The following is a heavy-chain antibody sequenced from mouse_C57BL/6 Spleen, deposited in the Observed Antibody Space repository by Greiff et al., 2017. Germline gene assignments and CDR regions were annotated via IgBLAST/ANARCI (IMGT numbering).Heavy chain of an antibody. CDR3: ATYYGSSYGAGFAY. CDR1: GFSLTSYG. V-gene: IGHV2-9*01. Sequence: QVQLKQSGPGLVAPSQSLSITCTVSGFSLTSYGVDWVRQPPGKGLEWLGVIWGGGSTNYNSALMSRLSISKDNSKSQVFLKMNSLQTYDTAMYYCATYYGSSYGAGFAYWGQGTLGTVSA. J-gene: IGHJ3*01. CDR2: IWGGGST. D-gene: IGHD1-1*01.